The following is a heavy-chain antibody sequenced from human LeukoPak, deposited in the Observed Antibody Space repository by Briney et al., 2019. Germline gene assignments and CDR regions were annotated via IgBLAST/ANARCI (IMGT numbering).Heavy chain of an antibody. V-gene: IGHV6-1*01. Sequence: SQTLSLTCAISGDSVSSNSAAWNWIRQSPSRGLEWLGRTYYRSKWYNDYAVPVKSRITINPDTSKNQFSLQLNSVTPEDTAVYYCARDQSSGWYTFSGDTYWYFDLWGRGTLVTVSS. CDR1: GDSVSSNSAA. CDR2: TYYRSKWYN. D-gene: IGHD6-13*01. CDR3: ARDQSSGWYTFSGDTYWYFDL. J-gene: IGHJ2*01.